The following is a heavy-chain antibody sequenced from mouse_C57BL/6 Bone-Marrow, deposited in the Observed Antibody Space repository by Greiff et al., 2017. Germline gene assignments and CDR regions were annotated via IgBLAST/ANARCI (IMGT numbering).Heavy chain of an antibody. CDR1: FHLKDYY. V-gene: IGHV14-2*01. CDR3: SRKLPLDY. CDR2: IDPEDGET. J-gene: IGHJ2*01. Sequence: FHLKDYYMHWVNQWTEQGLEWSGRIDPEDGETKYAPKFQGQATITAVTSSNTAYLKLSSLTSEDTSVYYYSRKLPLDYWGQGTTLTVSS. D-gene: IGHD2-12*01.